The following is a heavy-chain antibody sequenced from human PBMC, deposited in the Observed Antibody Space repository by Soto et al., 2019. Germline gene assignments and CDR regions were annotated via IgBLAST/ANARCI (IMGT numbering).Heavy chain of an antibody. CDR1: GYTFTSYG. V-gene: IGHV1-18*01. Sequence: ASVKVSCKASGYTFTSYGISWVRQAPGQGLEWMGWISAYNGNTNYAQKLQGRVTMTTDTSTSTAYMELRSLRSDDTAVYYCERSLYYVPHFDYWVQGTLVTGTS. CDR3: ERSLYYVPHFDY. CDR2: ISAYNGNT. J-gene: IGHJ4*02. D-gene: IGHD3-3*01.